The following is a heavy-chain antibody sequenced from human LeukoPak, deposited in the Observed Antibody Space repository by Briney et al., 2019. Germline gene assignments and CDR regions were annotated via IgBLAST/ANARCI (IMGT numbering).Heavy chain of an antibody. V-gene: IGHV4-59*01. Sequence: SETLSLTCTVSGGSISSYYWSWIRQPPGKGLEWIGYIYYSGSTNYNPSLKSRVTISVDTSKNQFSLKLSSVTAADTAVYYCARDGDSSSSSYYYYYYMDVWGKGTTVTVSS. CDR1: GGSISSYY. CDR3: ARDGDSSSSSYYYYYYMDV. D-gene: IGHD6-6*01. J-gene: IGHJ6*03. CDR2: IYYSGST.